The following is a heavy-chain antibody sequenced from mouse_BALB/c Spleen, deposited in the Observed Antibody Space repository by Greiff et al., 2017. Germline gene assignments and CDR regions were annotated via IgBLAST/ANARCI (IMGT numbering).Heavy chain of an antibody. CDR1: GYTFTSYY. D-gene: IGHD2-1*01. CDR3: TRSGGNYFFAY. Sequence: VKLMESGAELVKPGASVKLSCKASGYTFTSYYMYWVKQRPGQGLEWIGEINPSNGGTNFNEKFKSKATLTVDKSSSTAYMQLSSLTSEDSAVYYCTRSGGNYFFAYWGQGTLVTVSA. J-gene: IGHJ3*01. V-gene: IGHV1S81*02. CDR2: INPSNGGT.